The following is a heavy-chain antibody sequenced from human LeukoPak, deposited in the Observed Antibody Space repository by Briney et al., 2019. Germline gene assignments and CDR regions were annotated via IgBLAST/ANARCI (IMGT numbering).Heavy chain of an antibody. CDR2: MNPNSGNT. Sequence: ASVKVSCKASGYTFTSYDVNWVRQATGQGLEWMGWMNPNSGNTGYAQKFQGRVTMTRNTSISTAYRELSSLRSEDTAVYYCARAAHVLRFLGVWGKGTTVTVSS. CDR1: GYTFTSYD. J-gene: IGHJ6*04. V-gene: IGHV1-8*01. D-gene: IGHD3-3*01. CDR3: ARAAHVLRFLGV.